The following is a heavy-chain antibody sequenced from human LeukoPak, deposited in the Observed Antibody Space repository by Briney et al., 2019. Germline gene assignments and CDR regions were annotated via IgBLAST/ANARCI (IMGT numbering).Heavy chain of an antibody. V-gene: IGHV4-34*01. J-gene: IGHJ4*02. CDR3: ARGGLRFLEWLSFLDY. CDR2: INHSGST. D-gene: IGHD3-3*01. Sequence: SETLSLTCAVYGGSFSGYYRSWIRQPPGKGLEWIGEINHSGSTNYNPSLKSRVTISVDTSKNQFSLKLSSVTAADTAVYYCARGGLRFLEWLSFLDYWGQGTLVTVPS. CDR1: GGSFSGYY.